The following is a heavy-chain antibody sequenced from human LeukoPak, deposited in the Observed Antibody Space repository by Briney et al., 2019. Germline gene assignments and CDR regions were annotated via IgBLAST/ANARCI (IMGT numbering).Heavy chain of an antibody. J-gene: IGHJ2*01. Sequence: PSQTLSLTCTVSGGSINSGGFYWTWIRQRPGEGLEWIGHVYYSGSTFYNPSLTSRVTISVDRSRSQFSLKLRSVTAADTAVYYCARDMSVAHWFFDLWGRGTLVTVSS. D-gene: IGHD3-10*02. V-gene: IGHV4-31*03. CDR2: VYYSGST. CDR1: GGSINSGGFY. CDR3: ARDMSVAHWFFDL.